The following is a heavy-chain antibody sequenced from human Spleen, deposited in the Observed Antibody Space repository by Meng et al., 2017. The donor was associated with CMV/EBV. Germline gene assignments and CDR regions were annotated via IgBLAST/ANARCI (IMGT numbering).Heavy chain of an antibody. D-gene: IGHD3-10*01. J-gene: IGHJ5*02. CDR2: IYHSGNA. Sequence: SETLSLTCTVSGDSVSSGSYYWSWIRQPPGKGLEWIGYIYHSGNANYNPSLKSRVSMSVDMSKNQFSLKLNSVTAADTAVYFCVRELDRLWFVFDPWGQGTLVTVSS. CDR1: GDSVSSGSYY. V-gene: IGHV4-61*01. CDR3: VRELDRLWFVFDP.